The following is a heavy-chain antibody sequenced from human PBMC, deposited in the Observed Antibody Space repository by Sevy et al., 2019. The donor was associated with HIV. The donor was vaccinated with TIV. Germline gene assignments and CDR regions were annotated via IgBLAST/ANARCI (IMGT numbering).Heavy chain of an antibody. J-gene: IGHJ4*02. CDR2: INGRGGST. D-gene: IGHD6-13*01. CDR1: GYSFSSYA. CDR3: ARPSPRIAAAASAFYDN. Sequence: GGSLRLSCVVSGYSFSSYAISWVRQAPGKGLEWVSTINGRGGSTYYSDSVKGRFTISRDKPKNTLFLQMINLRVDDTAIYYCARPSPRIAAAASAFYDNWGQGTLVTVSS. V-gene: IGHV3-23*01.